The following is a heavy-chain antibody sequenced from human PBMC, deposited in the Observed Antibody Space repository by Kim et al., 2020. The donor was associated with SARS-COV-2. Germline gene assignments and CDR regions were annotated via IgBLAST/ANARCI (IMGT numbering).Heavy chain of an antibody. CDR3: ARNSRIAVAAVSFGY. CDR2: INAGNGNT. Sequence: ASVKVSCKASGYTFTSYAMHWVRQAPGQRLEWMGWINAGNGNTKYSQKFQGRVTITRDTSASTAYMELSSLRSEDTAVYYCARNSRIAVAAVSFGYWGQGTLVTVSS. D-gene: IGHD6-19*01. V-gene: IGHV1-3*01. CDR1: GYTFTSYA. J-gene: IGHJ4*02.